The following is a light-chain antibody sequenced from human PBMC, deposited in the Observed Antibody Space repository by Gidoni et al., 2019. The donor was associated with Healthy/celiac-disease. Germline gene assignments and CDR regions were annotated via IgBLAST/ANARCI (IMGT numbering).Light chain of an antibody. J-gene: IGKJ2*01. V-gene: IGKV3-15*01. CDR2: GAS. CDR3: QQYNNWLRYT. CDR1: QSVSSN. Sequence: VMTQSPATLSVSPGERATLSCRASQSVSSNLAWYQQKPGQAPRLLIYGASTRATVIPARFSGSGSGTEFTLTISSLQSEDFSVYFCQQYNNWLRYTFGQGTKLEIK.